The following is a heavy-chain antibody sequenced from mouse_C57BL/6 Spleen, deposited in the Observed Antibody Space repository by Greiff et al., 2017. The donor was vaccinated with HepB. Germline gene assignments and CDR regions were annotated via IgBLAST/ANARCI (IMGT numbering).Heavy chain of an antibody. J-gene: IGHJ2*01. V-gene: IGHV1-54*01. D-gene: IGHD1-1*01. CDR2: INPGSGGT. CDR3: AIITTVVDYFDY. Sequence: QVQLQQSGAELVRPGPSVKVSCKASGYAFTNYLIEWVKQRPGQGLEWIGVINPGSGGTNYNEKFKGKATLTADKSSSTAYMQLSSLTSEDSAVYFCAIITTVVDYFDYWGQGTTLTVSS. CDR1: GYAFTNYL.